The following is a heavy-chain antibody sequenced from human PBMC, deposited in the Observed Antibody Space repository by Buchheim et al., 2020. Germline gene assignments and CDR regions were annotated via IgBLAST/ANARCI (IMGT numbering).Heavy chain of an antibody. V-gene: IGHV4-34*01. Sequence: QVQLQQWGAGLLTPSETLSLTCAVLGGSFSGYYWTWIRQPPGKGLEWLGEINHSGSTNYNPSLKSRVTISVDTSKNQFSLKLSSVTAADTAVYYCARGVSGYGMDVWGQGTT. CDR3: ARGVSGYGMDV. CDR2: INHSGST. J-gene: IGHJ6*02. CDR1: GGSFSGYY. D-gene: IGHD1-26*01.